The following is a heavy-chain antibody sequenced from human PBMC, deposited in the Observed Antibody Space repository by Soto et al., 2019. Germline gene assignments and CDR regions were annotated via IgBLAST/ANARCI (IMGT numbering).Heavy chain of an antibody. CDR3: IQSRCGGDCLQSYASHYYYGMDV. D-gene: IGHD2-21*02. J-gene: IGHJ6*02. V-gene: IGHV2-5*02. CDR1: GFSLSTSGVG. Sequence: QITLKESGPPLVKPTQTLTLTCTFSGFSLSTSGVGVGWIRQPPGKALEWLALIYWDDDKRYSPSLRSRLTINKVTSKNQVVLTMTNMDPVDTATYYCIQSRCGGDCLQSYASHYYYGMDVWGQGTTVTVSS. CDR2: IYWDDDK.